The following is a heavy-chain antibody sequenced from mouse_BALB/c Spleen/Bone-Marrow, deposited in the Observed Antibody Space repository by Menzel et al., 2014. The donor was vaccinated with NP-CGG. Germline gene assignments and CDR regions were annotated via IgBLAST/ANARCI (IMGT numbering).Heavy chain of an antibody. Sequence: EVKLVESGGDLVKPGGSLKLSCAASGLTFSSYGMSWVRQTPDKRLEWVATISSGGSYTYYPDSVKGRFTISRDNAKNTLYLQMSSLKSEDTAMYYCARHRDAMDYWGQGTSVTVSS. CDR2: ISSGGSYT. CDR3: ARHRDAMDY. D-gene: IGHD3-3*01. J-gene: IGHJ4*01. CDR1: GLTFSSYG. V-gene: IGHV5-6*01.